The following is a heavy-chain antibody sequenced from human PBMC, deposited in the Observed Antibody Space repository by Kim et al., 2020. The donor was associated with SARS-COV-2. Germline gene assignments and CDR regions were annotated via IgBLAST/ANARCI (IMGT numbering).Heavy chain of an antibody. CDR3: ARGGVGALDC. D-gene: IGHD1-26*01. J-gene: IGHJ4*02. CDR2: TA. Sequence: TANYAQTFRGGVTITAGESASTAYMELSSLRSEDRAVYYCARGGVGALDCWGQGTLVTVSS. V-gene: IGHV1-69*01.